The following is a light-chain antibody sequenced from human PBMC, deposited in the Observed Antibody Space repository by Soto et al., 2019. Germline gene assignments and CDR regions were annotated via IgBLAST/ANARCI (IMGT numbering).Light chain of an antibody. J-gene: IGLJ2*01. CDR1: SSDVGGYNY. V-gene: IGLV2-14*01. Sequence: QSALTQPASVSGSPGQSITISCTGTSSDVGGYNYVSWYQQHPGKAPKLMIYDVSNRPSAVSNRSSGSKSGNTASLTISGLQAEDEADYYCSSYTSSSTLEVVFGGGTKLTVL. CDR3: SSYTSSSTLEVV. CDR2: DVS.